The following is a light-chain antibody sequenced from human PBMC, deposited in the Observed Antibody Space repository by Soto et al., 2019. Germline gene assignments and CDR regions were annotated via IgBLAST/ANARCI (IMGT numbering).Light chain of an antibody. CDR2: DAS. V-gene: IGKV3D-15*01. CDR3: QQYNNWPRT. J-gene: IGKJ1*01. CDR1: QTVTND. Sequence: EVVLTQSPGTLSLSPGERVTLSCRASQTVTNDYLAWYQQKDGQAPRLLIYDASTRATGVPDRFSGSGSGTEFTLTISSLQSEDFAVYYCQQYNNWPRTFGQGTKVDIK.